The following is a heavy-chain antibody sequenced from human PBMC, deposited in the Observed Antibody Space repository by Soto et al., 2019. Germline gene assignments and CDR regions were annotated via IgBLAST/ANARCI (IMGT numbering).Heavy chain of an antibody. Sequence: EVQLLESGGGLVQPGGSLRLSCAASGFTFDDYAMHWVRQAPGKGLEWVSGISWNSGSIGYVDSVKGRFTISRDNAKNSLYLQMNSMRAEDTALYYCAKGPDYDFWSGPLRYFDYWGQGTLVTVSS. V-gene: IGHV3-9*01. CDR1: GFTFDDYA. J-gene: IGHJ4*02. CDR3: AKGPDYDFWSGPLRYFDY. CDR2: ISWNSGSI. D-gene: IGHD3-3*01.